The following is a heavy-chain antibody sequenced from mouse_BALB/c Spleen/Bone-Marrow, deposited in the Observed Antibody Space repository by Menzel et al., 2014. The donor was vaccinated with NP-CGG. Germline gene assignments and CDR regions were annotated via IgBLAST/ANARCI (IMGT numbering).Heavy chain of an antibody. Sequence: LVESGAELVKPGASVKLSCTASGFNIKDTYMHWVKQRPEQGLEWIGRIDPANGDIIYDPKFQGKAIITADTSSNTAYLQLSSLTSEDTAVYYCARGGNYGWFAYWGQGTLVTVSA. V-gene: IGHV14-3*02. CDR1: GFNIKDTY. J-gene: IGHJ3*01. CDR2: IDPANGDI. CDR3: ARGGNYGWFAY. D-gene: IGHD2-1*01.